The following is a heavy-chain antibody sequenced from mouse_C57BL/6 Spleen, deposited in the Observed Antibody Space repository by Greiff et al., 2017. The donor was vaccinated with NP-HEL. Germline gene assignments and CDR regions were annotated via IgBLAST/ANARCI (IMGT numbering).Heavy chain of an antibody. CDR3: ARGGPYAVGSNGYVDV. V-gene: IGHV1-26*01. Sequence: EVQLQQSGPELVKPGASVKISCKASGYTFTDYYMNWVKQSPGKSLEWIGDINPNNGGTSYNQKFKGKATLTVDKSSSTAYMELSSLTSEDSAVYYWARGGPYAVGSNGYVDVWGTGTTVTVSS. J-gene: IGHJ1*03. D-gene: IGHD1-1*01. CDR2: INPNNGGT. CDR1: GYTFTDYY.